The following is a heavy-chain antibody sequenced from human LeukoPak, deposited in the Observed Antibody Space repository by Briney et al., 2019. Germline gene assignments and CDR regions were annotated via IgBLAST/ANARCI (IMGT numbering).Heavy chain of an antibody. J-gene: IGHJ4*02. CDR2: ISAYNGNT. CDR1: GYTFTGYY. CDR3: ARSRQQWLVPDY. Sequence: GASVKVSCKASGYTFTGYYMHWVRQAPGQGLEWMGWISAYNGNTNYAQKLQGRVTMTTDTSTSTAYMELRSLRSDDTAVYYCARSRQQWLVPDYWGQGTLVTVSS. V-gene: IGHV1-18*04. D-gene: IGHD6-19*01.